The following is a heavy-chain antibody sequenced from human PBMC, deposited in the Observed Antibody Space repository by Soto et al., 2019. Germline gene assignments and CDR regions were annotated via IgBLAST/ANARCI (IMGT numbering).Heavy chain of an antibody. CDR3: ARQGCSGGSCYYYYGMDV. D-gene: IGHD2-15*01. CDR1: GYSFTSYW. Sequence: GESLKISCKGSGYSFTSYWIGWVRQMPGKGLEWMGIIYPGDSDTRYSPSFQGQVTISADKSISTAYLQWSSLKASDTAMYYCARQGCSGGSCYYYYGMDVWGQGTTVTVFS. V-gene: IGHV5-51*01. CDR2: IYPGDSDT. J-gene: IGHJ6*02.